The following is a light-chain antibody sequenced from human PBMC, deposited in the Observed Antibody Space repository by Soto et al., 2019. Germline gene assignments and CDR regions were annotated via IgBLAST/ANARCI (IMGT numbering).Light chain of an antibody. J-gene: IGKJ3*01. CDR2: AAS. CDR3: QQSYSTPFT. CDR1: QSISSY. V-gene: IGKV1-39*01. Sequence: DIQMTQSPSSLSASVGDRVTITCRASQSISSYLNWYQQKPGKAPKLLIYAASSLQSGIPSRFSGSGSGTDFTLTISSLHPEDFAPYYCQQSYSTPFTFGPGTKVDIK.